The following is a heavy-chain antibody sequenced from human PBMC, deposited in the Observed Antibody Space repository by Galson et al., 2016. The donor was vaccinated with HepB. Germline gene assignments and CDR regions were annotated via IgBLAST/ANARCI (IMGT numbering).Heavy chain of an antibody. CDR3: ATGYYHDSSGYYHHFDY. V-gene: IGHV3-7*01. CDR1: GFTFSTYW. CDR2: IKAGGSEK. J-gene: IGHJ4*02. D-gene: IGHD3-22*01. Sequence: SLRLSCAASGFTFSTYWMNWVRQAPGKGLEWVANIKAGGSEKYYVDSVEGRFTISRDNAKNSLYLQMNSLRAEETAVYYCATGYYHDSSGYYHHFDYWGQGTLVTVSS.